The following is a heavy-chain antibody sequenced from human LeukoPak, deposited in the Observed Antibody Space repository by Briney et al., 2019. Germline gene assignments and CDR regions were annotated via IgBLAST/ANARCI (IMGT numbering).Heavy chain of an antibody. D-gene: IGHD3-10*01. V-gene: IGHV3-66*04. Sequence: PGGSLRLSCAASGFTVSTNYMSWVRQAPGRGLEWVSVIYSGDSTYCADSVKGRFTISRDNSKNTLYLQMNSLRAEDTAVYYCARHGSMTLIRGRLRYYYMDVWGKGTTVTISS. CDR2: IYSGDST. CDR1: GFTVSTNY. CDR3: ARHGSMTLIRGRLRYYYMDV. J-gene: IGHJ6*03.